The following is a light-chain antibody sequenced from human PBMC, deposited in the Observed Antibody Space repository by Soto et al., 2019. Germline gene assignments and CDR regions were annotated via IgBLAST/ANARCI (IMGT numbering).Light chain of an antibody. CDR1: SSDIGRYNY. J-gene: IGLJ1*01. CDR3: SSYISSSTYV. Sequence: QSLLTQPSSVYGSPGQSITISCTGTSSDIGRYNYVSWYQQYPGKAPKFMIYDVSNRPSGVSNRFSGSKSGNTASLTISGLQAEDEADYYCSSYISSSTYVFGTGTKVTVL. CDR2: DVS. V-gene: IGLV2-14*01.